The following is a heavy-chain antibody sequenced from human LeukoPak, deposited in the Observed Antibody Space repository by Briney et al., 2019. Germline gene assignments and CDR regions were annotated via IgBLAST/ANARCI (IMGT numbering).Heavy chain of an antibody. CDR1: GGTFSSYA. CDR2: INPNTGGT. V-gene: IGHV1-2*02. Sequence: PGASVKVSCKASGGTFSSYAISWVRQAPGQGLEWMGWINPNTGGTNYAQKFQGRVTMTRDTSISTTYMELSRLRSDDTAVYYCASQPYYFDSSGYYDYWGQGTLVTVSS. CDR3: ASQPYYFDSSGYYDY. J-gene: IGHJ4*02. D-gene: IGHD3-22*01.